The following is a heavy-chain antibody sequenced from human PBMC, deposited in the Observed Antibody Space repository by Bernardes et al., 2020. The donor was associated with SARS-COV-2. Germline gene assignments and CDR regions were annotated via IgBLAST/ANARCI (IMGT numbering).Heavy chain of an antibody. CDR1: GGSLRGYF. D-gene: IGHD3-22*01. V-gene: IGHV4-34*01. CDR2: INHLGST. CDR3: ARGGAFASGYYR. J-gene: IGHJ5*02. Sequence: SETLSLTCAVYGGSLRGYFGSWIRQSPGKGLEWIGEINHLGSTNYNPSLKSRVTISVDTSKNQFSLKLSSVTAADTSVYYCARGGAFASGYYRWGQGTLVTVSS.